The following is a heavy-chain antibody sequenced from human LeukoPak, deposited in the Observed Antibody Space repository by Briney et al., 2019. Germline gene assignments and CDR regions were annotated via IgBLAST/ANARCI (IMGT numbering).Heavy chain of an antibody. J-gene: IGHJ4*02. CDR2: IYYSGST. CDR3: ARRGAMAD. Sequence: RPSETLSLTCTVSGGSISSYYWSWIRQPPGKGLEWIGSIYYSGSTYYNPSLKSRVTISVDTSKNQFSLKLSSVTAADTAVYYCARRGAMADWGQGTLVTVSS. D-gene: IGHD3-16*01. V-gene: IGHV4-59*12. CDR1: GGSISSYY.